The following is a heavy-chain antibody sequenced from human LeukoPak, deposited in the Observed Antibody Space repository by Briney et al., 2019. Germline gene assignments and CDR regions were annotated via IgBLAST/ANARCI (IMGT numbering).Heavy chain of an antibody. CDR3: ARKYYYGSGSYRWFDP. D-gene: IGHD3-10*01. V-gene: IGHV4-30-4*01. Sequence: SETLSLTCTVSGGSISSGDYYWSWIRQPPGKGLEWIGYIDYSGSTYYNPSLKSRVTISVDTSKNQFSLKLSSVTAADTAVYYCARKYYYGSGSYRWFDPWGQGTLVTVSS. J-gene: IGHJ5*02. CDR1: GGSISSGDYY. CDR2: IDYSGST.